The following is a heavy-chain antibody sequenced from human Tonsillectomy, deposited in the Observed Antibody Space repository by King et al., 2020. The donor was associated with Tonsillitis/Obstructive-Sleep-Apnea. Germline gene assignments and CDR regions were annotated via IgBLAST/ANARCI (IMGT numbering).Heavy chain of an antibody. CDR2: ISGSGGST. Sequence: VQLVESGGGLVQPGGSLRLSCAASGFTFSSYAMSWVRQAPGKGLEWVSAISGSGGSTYYADSVKGRFTISRDNSKNTLYLQMNSLRAEDTAVYYCAKLPFGVVIPDYYYMDVWGKGTTVTVSS. D-gene: IGHD3-3*01. CDR1: GFTFSSYA. J-gene: IGHJ6*03. V-gene: IGHV3-23*04. CDR3: AKLPFGVVIPDYYYMDV.